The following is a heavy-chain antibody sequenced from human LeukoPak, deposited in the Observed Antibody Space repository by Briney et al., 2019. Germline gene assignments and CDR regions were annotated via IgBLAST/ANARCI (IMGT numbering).Heavy chain of an antibody. D-gene: IGHD5-12*01. J-gene: IGHJ4*02. CDR3: ARDRGYSGSDCFDY. V-gene: IGHV3-30*04. CDR1: GFTFSSYV. Sequence: PGGSLRLSCAASGFTFSSYVMHWVRQAPGKGLEWVAVISFDGNNNYYADSVRGRFTISRDNSKNTLFLRMNSLRDEDTAVYYCARDRGYSGSDCFDYCGQGTLVTVSS. CDR2: ISFDGNNN.